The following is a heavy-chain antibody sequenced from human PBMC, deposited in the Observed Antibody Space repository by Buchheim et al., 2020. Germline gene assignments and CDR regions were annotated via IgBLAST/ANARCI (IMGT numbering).Heavy chain of an antibody. Sequence: EVFLVESGGGLVQPGGSLRLSCAASGFTFSGYEMNWVRQAPGKGLECIAYISASGGSTYYVDSVRGRFTISSDNAKNSLYLQMNSLRVEDTAVYYCATDPHYPSGSYWGRGTL. CDR3: ATDPHYPSGSY. D-gene: IGHD3-10*01. CDR2: ISASGGST. CDR1: GFTFSGYE. V-gene: IGHV3-48*03. J-gene: IGHJ1*01.